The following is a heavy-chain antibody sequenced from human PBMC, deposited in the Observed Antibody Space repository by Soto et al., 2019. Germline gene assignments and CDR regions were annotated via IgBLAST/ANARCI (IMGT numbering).Heavy chain of an antibody. CDR1: GFTFSSYD. CDR2: ISSSGYNI. V-gene: IGHV3-48*03. CDR3: ASTPRGWSGYSLNYYGLDV. J-gene: IGHJ6*02. Sequence: GGSLRLSCAASGFTFSSYDMNWVRQAPGKGLEWVSYISSSGYNIYYADSVKGRFTISRDNAENLVYLQMNSLRAEDTAVYYCASTPRGWSGYSLNYYGLDVWGQGTTVTVS. D-gene: IGHD3-3*01.